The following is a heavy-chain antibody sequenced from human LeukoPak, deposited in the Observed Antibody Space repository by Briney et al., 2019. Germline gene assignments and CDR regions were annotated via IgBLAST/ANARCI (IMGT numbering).Heavy chain of an antibody. D-gene: IGHD3-22*01. CDR2: IYYSGST. Sequence: ASETLSLTCTVSGGSISSYYWSWIRQPPGKGLEWIGYIYYSGSTNYNPSLKSRVTISVDTSKNQFSLKLSSVTAADTAVYYCARDGSGYYDTSGYRNWGQGALVTVSS. CDR3: ARDGSGYYDTSGYRN. V-gene: IGHV4-59*12. J-gene: IGHJ4*02. CDR1: GGSISSYY.